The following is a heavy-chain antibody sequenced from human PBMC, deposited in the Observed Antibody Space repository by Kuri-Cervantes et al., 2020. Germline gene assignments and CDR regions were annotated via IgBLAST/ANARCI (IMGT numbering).Heavy chain of an antibody. CDR2: IRGGSGST. Sequence: GESLKISCTVSGGSISSSSYYWGWVRQAPGKGLEWVSAIRGGSGSTFYADSAKGRFTISRDNSKNTLYLQMNNLRAEDTAVYYCANNWNLDNWGQGTLVTVSS. D-gene: IGHD1-1*01. V-gene: IGHV3-23*01. J-gene: IGHJ4*02. CDR3: ANNWNLDN. CDR1: GGSISSSSYY.